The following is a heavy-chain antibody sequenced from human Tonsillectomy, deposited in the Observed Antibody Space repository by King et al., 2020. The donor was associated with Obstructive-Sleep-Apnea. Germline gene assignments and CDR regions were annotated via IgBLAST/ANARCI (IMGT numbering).Heavy chain of an antibody. V-gene: IGHV4-39*07. CDR3: ARGRRGGDYYFDF. CDR1: GGSISISNYY. Sequence: QLQESGPGLVKPSETLSLTCTVSGGSISISNYYWGWIRQPPGKGLEWIGSSFYSGSTYYNPTLKSRVTISIDRSKNQFSLKLSSVTAADTAVYYCARGRRGGDYYFDFWGQGTLVTVSS. J-gene: IGHJ4*02. D-gene: IGHD2-21*01. CDR2: SFYSGST.